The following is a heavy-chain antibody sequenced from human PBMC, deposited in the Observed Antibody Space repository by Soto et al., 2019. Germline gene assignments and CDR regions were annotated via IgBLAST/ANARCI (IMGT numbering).Heavy chain of an antibody. J-gene: IGHJ5*02. Sequence: SGFTFSSYSMNWFRQAPGKRLEWVSYISSSSRTIYCADSVKGRFTISRDNAKNSLYLQMNSLRDEDTAEYYCARENYGDYLNWFDPWGQGTLVTVSS. V-gene: IGHV3-48*02. D-gene: IGHD4-17*01. CDR3: ARENYGDYLNWFDP. CDR2: ISSSSRTI. CDR1: GFTFSSYS.